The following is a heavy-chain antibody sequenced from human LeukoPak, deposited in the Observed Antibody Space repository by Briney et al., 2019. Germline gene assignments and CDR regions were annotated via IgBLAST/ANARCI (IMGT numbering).Heavy chain of an antibody. D-gene: IGHD5-18*01. J-gene: IGHJ4*02. Sequence: GGSLRLSCVASGFTFSNYAMSWVRQAPGKGLDWVSVISGSAGKIRYAGSVKGRFTISRDNSENTVYLQMNNLRAEDTTVYYCAGRVTGYSSGYVYWGQGTLVTVSS. CDR2: ISGSAGKI. V-gene: IGHV3-23*01. CDR1: GFTFSNYA. CDR3: AGRVTGYSSGYVY.